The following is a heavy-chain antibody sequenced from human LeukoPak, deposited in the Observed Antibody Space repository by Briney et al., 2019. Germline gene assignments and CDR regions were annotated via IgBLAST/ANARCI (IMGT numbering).Heavy chain of an antibody. Sequence: SETLSLTCTVSGGSISSYYWSWIRQPPGKGLEWIGYIYYSGSTNYNPSLKSRVTISVDTSKNQFSLKLSSVTAPDTAVYYRARSGEDIVVVLAAEPPTWNYYYYMDVWGKGTTVTVSS. CDR2: IYYSGST. CDR3: ARSGEDIVVVLAAEPPTWNYYYYMDV. V-gene: IGHV4-59*01. D-gene: IGHD2-15*01. CDR1: GGSISSYY. J-gene: IGHJ6*03.